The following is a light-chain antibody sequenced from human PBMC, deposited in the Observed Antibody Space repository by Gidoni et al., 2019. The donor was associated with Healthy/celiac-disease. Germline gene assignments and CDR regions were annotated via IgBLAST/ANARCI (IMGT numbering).Light chain of an antibody. CDR1: QSISSW. V-gene: IGKV1-5*03. CDR2: KAS. J-gene: IGKJ3*01. Sequence: DIQITQSPSTLSASVGDRVTITCRASQSISSWLAWYQQKPGKAPKLMIYKASSIESGVPSRFSGSGCGTEFTLTISSLQPDDFATYYCQQDKSYSRSTFGHGTKVDIK. CDR3: QQDKSYSRST.